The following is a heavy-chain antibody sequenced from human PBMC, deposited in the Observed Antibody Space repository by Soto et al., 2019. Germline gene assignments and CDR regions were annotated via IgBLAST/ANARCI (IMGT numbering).Heavy chain of an antibody. J-gene: IGHJ3*02. Sequence: EVQLLESGGGLVQPGGSQRLSCAASGFTFNNYDMSWVRQAPGKGLEWVSGISRSGGTTHYADFVKGRFTISRDNPKNTVYLQLNSLRAEDTAAYFCAKDRGPISGVVIIPGTFEIWGQGTMVTVSS. CDR1: GFTFNNYD. D-gene: IGHD3-3*01. V-gene: IGHV3-23*01. CDR3: AKDRGPISGVVIIPGTFEI. CDR2: ISRSGGTT.